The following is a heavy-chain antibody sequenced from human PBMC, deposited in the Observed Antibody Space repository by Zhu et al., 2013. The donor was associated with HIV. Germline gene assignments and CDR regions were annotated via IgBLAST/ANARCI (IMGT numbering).Heavy chain of an antibody. CDR1: GYTFTNFY. Sequence: QVQLVQSGAEVKKPGASVKVSCKASGYTFTNFYVHWIRQAPGQGLEWMGWISPNNGGTIYEQKFQGRVTMTRGTSITTAYMELTRLTPDDTAVYYCSRTKMFAGYWSDFWGQGTLVTVSS. J-gene: IGHJ4*02. CDR2: ISPNNGGT. D-gene: IGHD3-9*01. V-gene: IGHV1-2*02. CDR3: SRTKMFAGYWSDF.